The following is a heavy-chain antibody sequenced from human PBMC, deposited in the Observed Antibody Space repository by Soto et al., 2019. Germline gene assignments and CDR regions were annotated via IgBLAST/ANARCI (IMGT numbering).Heavy chain of an antibody. CDR1: GGSFSSYY. CDR3: AGRDCSGTNCYYLDYYYMDV. J-gene: IGHJ6*03. D-gene: IGHD2-2*01. V-gene: IGHV4-59*08. Sequence: RSLTCTLSGGSFSSYYWTWIRQSPGKGLEWIGYIYYSGSTDYNPSLRGRLAISIDTSKNQFSLRLNSMTAADTAVYYCAGRDCSGTNCYYLDYYYMDVWGKGTTVTVSS. CDR2: IYYSGST.